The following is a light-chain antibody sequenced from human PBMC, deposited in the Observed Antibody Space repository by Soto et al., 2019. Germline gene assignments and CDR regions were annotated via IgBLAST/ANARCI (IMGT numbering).Light chain of an antibody. CDR2: GAS. Sequence: EIALTQSPGTLSLSPGERATLSCRASQSVSSSYLAWYQQKPGQAPRLLIYGASSRATGIPDRFSGSGSGTDVTLTISRLEPEDFAVYYCQQYGSSLWTVGQGTKVEIK. CDR1: QSVSSSY. V-gene: IGKV3-20*01. J-gene: IGKJ1*01. CDR3: QQYGSSLWT.